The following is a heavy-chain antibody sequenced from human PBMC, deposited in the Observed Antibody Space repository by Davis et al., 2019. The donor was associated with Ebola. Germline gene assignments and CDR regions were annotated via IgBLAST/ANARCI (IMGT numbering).Heavy chain of an antibody. Sequence: GESLKISCAASGFTFSTNWMSWVRQAPGKGLEWVATIKPDGSDKYYADSVKGRFTISRDNSKNTLYLQMNSLRAEDTAVYYCANYDSSGYYRAEDYWGQGTLVTVSS. CDR1: GFTFSTNW. V-gene: IGHV3-7*01. CDR2: IKPDGSDK. D-gene: IGHD3-22*01. J-gene: IGHJ4*02. CDR3: ANYDSSGYYRAEDY.